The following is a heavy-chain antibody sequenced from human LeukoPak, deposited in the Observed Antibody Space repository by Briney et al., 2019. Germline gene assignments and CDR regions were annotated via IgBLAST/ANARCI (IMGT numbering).Heavy chain of an antibody. CDR1: GGTFRTRI. J-gene: IGHJ5*02. D-gene: IGHD1-26*01. V-gene: IGHV1-69*08. Sequence: GASVKVSCKTFGGTFRTRIFSWVRQAPGQGLEWMGKITPIIDSAKYSQKFRDRLTITGDSSTGTAYLQLSSLTPEDTALYYCTRVNLRGSQYNWFDPWGQGTLVIVSS. CDR2: ITPIIDSA. CDR3: TRVNLRGSQYNWFDP.